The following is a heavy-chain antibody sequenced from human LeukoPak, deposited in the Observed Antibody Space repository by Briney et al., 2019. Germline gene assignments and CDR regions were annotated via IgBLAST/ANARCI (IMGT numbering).Heavy chain of an antibody. CDR1: GFTFSNAW. V-gene: IGHV3-72*01. CDR3: ARPNYYDSSGYHY. J-gene: IGHJ4*02. D-gene: IGHD3-22*01. Sequence: GGSLRLSCAASGFTFSNAWMSWFRQAPGKGLEWVGRTRNKANSYTTEYAASVKGRFTISRDDSKNSLYLQMNSLKTEDTAVYYCARPNYYDSSGYHYWGQGTLVTVSS. CDR2: TRNKANSYTT.